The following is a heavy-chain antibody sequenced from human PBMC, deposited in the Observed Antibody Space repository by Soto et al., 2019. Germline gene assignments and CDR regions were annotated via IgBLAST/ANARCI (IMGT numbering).Heavy chain of an antibody. CDR1: GFTFTNYA. Sequence: QVQLVESGGGVVKPGRSLRLSCAASGFTFTNYAMYWVRQAPGKGLVWMGYVSYDGAHKFYADSVKGRFTISRDNSKKTLFLQMNSLRAEDTAVYYCAREGEYCSGGSCTYFAYWGQGTLVTVSS. CDR2: VSYDGAHK. D-gene: IGHD2-15*01. V-gene: IGHV3-30-3*01. CDR3: AREGEYCSGGSCTYFAY. J-gene: IGHJ4*02.